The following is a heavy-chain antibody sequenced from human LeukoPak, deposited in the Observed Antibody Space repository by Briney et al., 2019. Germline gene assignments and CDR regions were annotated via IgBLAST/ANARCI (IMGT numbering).Heavy chain of an antibody. CDR3: ARDVGTGELNGVFDY. J-gene: IGHJ4*02. Sequence: GGSLRLSCAASGFTFSSYSMNWVLQAPGKGLEWVSSISSSSSYIYYADSVKGRFTISRDNAKNSLYLQMNSLRAEDTAVYYCARDVGTGELNGVFDYWRQGTLVTVSS. V-gene: IGHV3-21*01. D-gene: IGHD7-27*01. CDR1: GFTFSSYS. CDR2: ISSSSSYI.